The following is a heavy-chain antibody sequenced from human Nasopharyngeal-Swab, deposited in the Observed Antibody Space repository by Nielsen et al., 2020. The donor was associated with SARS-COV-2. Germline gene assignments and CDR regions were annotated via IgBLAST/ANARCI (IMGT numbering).Heavy chain of an antibody. CDR2: ITGDGSSL. CDR1: AFTFSNYR. V-gene: IGHV3-74*01. Sequence: GGSLRLSCAASAFTFSNYRMHWVRHAPGQGLVWVSLITGDGSSLNYADFVKGRFTISTDNAKSTLYLEMNSLRAEDTAVYYCARGRGSSTSMIGYWGQGTLVTVSS. J-gene: IGHJ4*02. D-gene: IGHD2/OR15-2a*01. CDR3: ARGRGSSTSMIGY.